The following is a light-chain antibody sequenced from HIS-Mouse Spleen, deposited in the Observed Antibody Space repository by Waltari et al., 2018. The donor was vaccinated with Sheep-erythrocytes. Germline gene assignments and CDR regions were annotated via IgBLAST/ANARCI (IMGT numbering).Light chain of an antibody. CDR3: QQRSNWPPIT. V-gene: IGKV3-11*01. CDR2: DAS. Sequence: EIVLTQSPATLSLPPGERATPSCRASQSVSSYIAWYQQKPGQSPRLLIYDASNRATGIPARFSGSGSGTDFTLTISSLEPEDFAVYYCQQRSNWPPITFGQGTRLEIK. CDR1: QSVSSY. J-gene: IGKJ5*01.